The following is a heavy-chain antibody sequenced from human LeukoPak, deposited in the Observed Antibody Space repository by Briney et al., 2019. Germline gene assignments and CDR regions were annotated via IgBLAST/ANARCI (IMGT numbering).Heavy chain of an antibody. J-gene: IGHJ6*03. Sequence: GGSLRLSCAASGFTFDDYAMHWVRQAPGKGLEWVSGISWNSGSIGYADSVKGRFTISRDSSKNSLYLQMNSLRSEDTALYYCGKDSDSGTYMDVWGKGTMVTVSS. D-gene: IGHD3-10*01. CDR2: ISWNSGSI. CDR1: GFTFDDYA. CDR3: GKDSDSGTYMDV. V-gene: IGHV3-9*01.